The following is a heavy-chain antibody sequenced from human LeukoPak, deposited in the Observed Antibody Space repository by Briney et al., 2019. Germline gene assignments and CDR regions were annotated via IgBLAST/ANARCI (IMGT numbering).Heavy chain of an antibody. V-gene: IGHV3-30*02. CDR3: ANTYNYYDSSGYLDY. J-gene: IGHJ4*02. Sequence: GGSLRLSCAASGFTFSSYGMHWVRQAPGKGLEWVAVIWYDGSNKYYADSVKGRFTISRDNSKNTLYLQMSSLRAEDTAVYYCANTYNYYDSSGYLDYWGQGTLVTVSS. CDR1: GFTFSSYG. D-gene: IGHD3-22*01. CDR2: IWYDGSNK.